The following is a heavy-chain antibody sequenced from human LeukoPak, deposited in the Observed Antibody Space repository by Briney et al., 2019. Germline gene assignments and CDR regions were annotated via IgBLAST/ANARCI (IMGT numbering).Heavy chain of an antibody. J-gene: IGHJ4*02. CDR2: INPGGGST. D-gene: IGHD6-19*01. CDR1: GYTFTNHY. Sequence: ASVEVSCKASGYTFTNHYMHWVRQAPGQGLEWMGIINPGGGSTSYPQKFQGRVTMTRDTSTSTVYMELSSLRSEDTAFYFCARDEVAGTYYFDNWGQGTLVTVSS. V-gene: IGHV1-46*01. CDR3: ARDEVAGTYYFDN.